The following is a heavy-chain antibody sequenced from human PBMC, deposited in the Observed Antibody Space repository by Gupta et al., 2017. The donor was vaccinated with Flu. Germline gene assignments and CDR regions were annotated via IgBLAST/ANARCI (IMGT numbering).Heavy chain of an antibody. CDR2: NSGSGGSI. CDR1: GFRFRSYA. Sequence: VQLLESGGGLVQQGGSLRLSCAASGFRFRSYAMSWVRQAPGQGLEWVAGNSGSGGSIAYAESVKGRFTISRDNSKNTLYLQMNSLRAADTATYYCAKDMGYTKGALDVWGQGTTVIVSS. V-gene: IGHV3-23*01. CDR3: AKDMGYTKGALDV. D-gene: IGHD5-18*01. J-gene: IGHJ6*02.